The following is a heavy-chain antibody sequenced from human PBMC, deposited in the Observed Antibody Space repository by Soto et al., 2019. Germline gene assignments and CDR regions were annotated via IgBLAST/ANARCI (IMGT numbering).Heavy chain of an antibody. CDR3: ARDHLSYGDYLGDAFDI. CDR1: GFTFSSYA. Sequence: EVQLVESGGGLVQPGGSLRLSCAASGFTFSSYAMHWVRQAPGKGLEYVSAISSNGGSTYYANSVKGRFTISRDNSKNTLYLQMGSLRAEDMAVYYCARDHLSYGDYLGDAFDIWGQGTMVTVSS. CDR2: ISSNGGST. V-gene: IGHV3-64*01. J-gene: IGHJ3*02. D-gene: IGHD4-17*01.